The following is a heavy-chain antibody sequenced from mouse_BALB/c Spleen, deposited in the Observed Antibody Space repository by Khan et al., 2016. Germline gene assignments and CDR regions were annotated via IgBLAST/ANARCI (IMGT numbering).Heavy chain of an antibody. CDR3: AEDYYGSNWIAY. CDR1: GYTFTNYG. CDR2: INTNNGEP. V-gene: IGHV9-3*02. J-gene: IGHJ3*01. D-gene: IGHD1-1*01. Sequence: QIQLVQSGPELKKPGETVKISCKASGYTFTNYGMNWVKQAPGKGLKWMGWINTNNGEPTYAEEFKGRFAISLETSASTAYLQIHNLKNEDTSTYYCAEDYYGSNWIAYWGQGTLVTVSA.